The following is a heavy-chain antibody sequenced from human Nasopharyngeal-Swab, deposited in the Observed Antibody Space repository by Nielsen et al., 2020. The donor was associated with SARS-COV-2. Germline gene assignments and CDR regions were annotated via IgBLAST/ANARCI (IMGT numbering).Heavy chain of an antibody. CDR1: GFTLSKAW. CDR2: IKSETDGRTR. J-gene: IGHJ4*02. CDR3: TAGVGTSDHDY. D-gene: IGHD1-26*01. V-gene: IGHV3-15*01. Sequence: GGSLRLSCAGSGFTLSKAWMSWVRQAPGKGLEWVGRIKSETDGRTRDYAAPVKGRFAISRDDSKHTLYLQMNSLQTEDTAVYYCTAGVGTSDHDYWGQGALVTVSS.